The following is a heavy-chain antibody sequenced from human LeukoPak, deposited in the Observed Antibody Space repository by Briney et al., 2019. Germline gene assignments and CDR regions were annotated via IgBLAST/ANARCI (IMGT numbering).Heavy chain of an antibody. J-gene: IGHJ5*02. CDR2: IYHSGST. CDR3: ARGKFPAAIDWFDP. D-gene: IGHD2-2*02. Sequence: SETLSLTCAVSGGSISSGGYSWSWIRQPPGKGLEWIGYIYHSGSTYYNPSLKSRVTISVDRSKNQFPLKLSSVTAADTAVYYCARGKFPAAIDWFDPWGQGTLVTVSS. V-gene: IGHV4-30-2*01. CDR1: GGSISSGGYS.